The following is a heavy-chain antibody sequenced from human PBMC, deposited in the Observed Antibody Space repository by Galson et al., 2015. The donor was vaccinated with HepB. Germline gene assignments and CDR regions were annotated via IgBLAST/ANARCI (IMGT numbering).Heavy chain of an antibody. D-gene: IGHD3-10*01. CDR3: AHSLEAGTLLRFDY. CDR2: LYWDDNK. V-gene: IGHV2-5*02. Sequence: PALVKPPQTLTLTCTFSGFSLNTNGVGVGWIRQPPGEALEWLALLYWDDNKRYSPSLKSRLTITKDTSKNQVALTMTNMDPVDTATYYCAHSLEAGTLLRFDYWGQGTLVTFSS. CDR1: GFSLNTNGVG. J-gene: IGHJ4*02.